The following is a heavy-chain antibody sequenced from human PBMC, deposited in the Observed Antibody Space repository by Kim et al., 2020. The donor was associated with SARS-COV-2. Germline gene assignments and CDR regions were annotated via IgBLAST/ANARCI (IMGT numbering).Heavy chain of an antibody. D-gene: IGHD3-22*01. CDR1: GFTFSSYG. V-gene: IGHV3-33*01. CDR3: ARDYYYDSSGVIGPFDY. CDR2: IWYDGSNK. Sequence: GGSLRLSCAASGFTFSSYGMHWVRQAPGKGLEWVAVIWYDGSNKYYADSVKGRFTISRDNSKNTLYLQMNSLRAEDTAVYYCARDYYYDSSGVIGPFDYWGQGTLVTVSS. J-gene: IGHJ4*02.